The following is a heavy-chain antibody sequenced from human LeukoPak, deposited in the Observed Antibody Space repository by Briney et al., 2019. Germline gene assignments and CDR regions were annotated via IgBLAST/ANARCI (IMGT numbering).Heavy chain of an antibody. V-gene: IGHV5-10-1*01. CDR3: ARLGVVVAAFDY. CDR2: IDPSDSYT. D-gene: IGHD2-15*01. CDR1: GYSFTSYW. Sequence: GESLKISCKGSGYSFTSYWISWVRQMPGKGLEWIGRIDPSDSYTNYSPSFQGHVTISADKSISTAYLQWSSLKASDTAMYYCARLGVVVAAFDYWGQGTLVTVSS. J-gene: IGHJ4*02.